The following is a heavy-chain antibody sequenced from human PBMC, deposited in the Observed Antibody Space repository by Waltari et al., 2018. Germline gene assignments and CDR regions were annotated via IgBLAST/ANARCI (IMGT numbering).Heavy chain of an antibody. CDR1: GFTFADYA. CDR3: AKPIGSHYYYYYGMDV. J-gene: IGHJ6*02. Sequence: EVQLVESGGVVVQPGGSLRLSCAASGFTFADYAMHWVRQAPGKGLEWVSLISWDGGSTYYADSVKGRFTISRDNSKNSLYLQMNSLRAEDTALYYCAKPIGSHYYYYYGMDVWGQGTTVTVSS. D-gene: IGHD3-10*01. CDR2: ISWDGGST. V-gene: IGHV3-43D*04.